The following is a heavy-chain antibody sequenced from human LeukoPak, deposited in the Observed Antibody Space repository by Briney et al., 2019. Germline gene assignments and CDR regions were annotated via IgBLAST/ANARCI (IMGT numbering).Heavy chain of an antibody. V-gene: IGHV4-59*12. CDR1: GGSISGYY. D-gene: IGHD3-22*01. CDR3: ARDCVDDSSGYYYPYFDY. J-gene: IGHJ4*02. CDR2: IHYSGET. Sequence: SETLSLTCTVSGGSISGYYWSWIRQPPGKGLEWIGYIHYSGETNYNPSLSSRVTIAMDTSKNQFSLNLRSVTAADTAVYYCARDCVDDSSGYYYPYFDYWGQGTLVTVSS.